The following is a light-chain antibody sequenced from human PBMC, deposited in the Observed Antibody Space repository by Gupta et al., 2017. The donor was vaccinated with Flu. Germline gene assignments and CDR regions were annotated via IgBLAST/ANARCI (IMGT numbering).Light chain of an antibody. V-gene: IGLV2-14*01. Sequence: TSSEIGSYNYVSWYQQHPGKAPKLLIYGVTKRPSGVSNRVSGSKSCDTASLTISGLQAEDEADYYCSSCTISTTVVFGGGTKLTVL. CDR1: SSEIGSYNY. J-gene: IGLJ2*01. CDR2: GVT. CDR3: SSCTISTTVV.